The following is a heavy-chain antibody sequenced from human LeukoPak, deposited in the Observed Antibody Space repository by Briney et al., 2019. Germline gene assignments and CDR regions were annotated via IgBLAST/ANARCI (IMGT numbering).Heavy chain of an antibody. CDR1: GFTFSDYN. J-gene: IGHJ4*02. CDR3: ASAPHGGQVGGSMWAFDY. V-gene: IGHV3-11*01. CDR2: ISRSGSTK. Sequence: TGGSLRLSCAASGFTFSDYNMRWIRQAPGKGLEWVSSISRSGSTKYYADSVKGRFTISRDNAKNSLFLQMNSLRAEDTAVYYCASAPHGGQVGGSMWAFDYWGQGTLVTVSS. D-gene: IGHD4-23*01.